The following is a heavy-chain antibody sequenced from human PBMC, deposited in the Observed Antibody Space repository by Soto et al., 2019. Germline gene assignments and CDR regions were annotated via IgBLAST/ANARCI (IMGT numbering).Heavy chain of an antibody. D-gene: IGHD1-1*01. J-gene: IGHJ5*02. CDR2: ISVDGRRT. CDR3: SKTATLSPGNTWFDR. Sequence: GGSLRLSCAASGFTFCSYAMTCVRQAPGKWLEWVSGISVDGRRTYYADSVKGRFTISRDNSESTLYLQINSQTANHTAVYNCSKTATLSPGNTWFDRLCQGXLVTTYS. CDR1: GFTFCSYA. V-gene: IGHV3-23*01.